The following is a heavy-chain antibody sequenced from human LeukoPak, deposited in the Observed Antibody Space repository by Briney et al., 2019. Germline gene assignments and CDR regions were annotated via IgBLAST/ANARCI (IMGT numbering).Heavy chain of an antibody. Sequence: ASVKVSCKASGYTFTSYAMHWVRQAPGQRLEWMGWINAGNGNTKYSQEFQGRVTITRDTSASTAYMELSSLRSEDMAVYYCARGGSYGYYYYMDVWGKGTTVTVSS. CDR1: GYTFTSYA. CDR3: ARGGSYGYYYYMDV. J-gene: IGHJ6*03. V-gene: IGHV1-3*03. D-gene: IGHD1-26*01. CDR2: INAGNGNT.